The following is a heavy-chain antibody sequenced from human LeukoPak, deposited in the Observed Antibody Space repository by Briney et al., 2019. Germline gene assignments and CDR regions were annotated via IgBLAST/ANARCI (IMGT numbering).Heavy chain of an antibody. CDR3: ARVKSAGMDV. V-gene: IGHV3-7*05. Sequence: GGSLRLSCAASGFTFSSYWMTWVRQAPGEGLEWVANIKQDGSEEYYVDSVKGRFTISRDNAKNSLYLQMNSLRAEDTAVYYCARVKSAGMDVWGQGTTVTVSS. CDR2: IKQDGSEE. CDR1: GFTFSSYW. J-gene: IGHJ6*02.